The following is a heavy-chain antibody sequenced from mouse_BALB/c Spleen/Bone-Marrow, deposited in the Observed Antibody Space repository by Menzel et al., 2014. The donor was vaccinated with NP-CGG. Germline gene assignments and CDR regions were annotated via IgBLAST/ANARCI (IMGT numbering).Heavy chain of an antibody. CDR2: IDPANGKT. V-gene: IGHV14-3*02. J-gene: IGHJ2*01. D-gene: IGHD2-3*01. Sequence: VQLQQSGAEPVKPGASVKLSCTASGFNIKDTHMHWVKQRPEQGLEWIGRIDPANGKTKYDPKFQGKATITADTSSNTAYLQLSSLTSEDTAVYYCARGHGYYVGYYFDNWGQGTTLTVSS. CDR3: ARGHGYYVGYYFDN. CDR1: GFNIKDTH.